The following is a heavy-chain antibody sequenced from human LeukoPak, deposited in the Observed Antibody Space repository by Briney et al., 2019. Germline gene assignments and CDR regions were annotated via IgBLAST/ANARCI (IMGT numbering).Heavy chain of an antibody. Sequence: GGSLRLSCVASGFNFSNHPLSWVRQAPGQGLEWVSAINASGTGTFYADSVRGRFVISRDNSERKMFLQMNSLRAEDTAVYYCTSGMDVWGQGTAV. CDR3: TSGMDV. D-gene: IGHD5-12*01. CDR2: INASGTGT. J-gene: IGHJ6*02. V-gene: IGHV3-23*01. CDR1: GFNFSNHP.